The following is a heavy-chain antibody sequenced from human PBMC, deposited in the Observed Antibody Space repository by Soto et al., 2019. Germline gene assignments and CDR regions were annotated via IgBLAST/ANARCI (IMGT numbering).Heavy chain of an antibody. D-gene: IGHD5-18*01. J-gene: IGHJ4*02. CDR1: GCSISSGDYY. CDR2: IYYSGST. CDR3: ASGPSLRGYSYGYLDY. V-gene: IGHV4-30-4*01. Sequence: SETLSLTCPVSGCSISSGDYYWSWIRQPPGKGLEWIGYIYYSGSTYYNPSLKSRVTISVDTSKNQFSLKLSSVTAADTAVYYCASGPSLRGYSYGYLDYWGQGTLVTVSS.